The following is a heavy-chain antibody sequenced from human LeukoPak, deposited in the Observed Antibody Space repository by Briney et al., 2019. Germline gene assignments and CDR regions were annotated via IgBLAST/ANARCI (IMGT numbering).Heavy chain of an antibody. D-gene: IGHD6-19*01. CDR1: GGSISSISYY. V-gene: IGHV4-39*07. Sequence: SETLSLTCTISGGSISSISYYWGWIRQPPGKGLEWIGSIYYTGSTYYNPSLKSRVTISVDTSKNQFSLKLSSVTAADTAVYYCARGIAVAGSDNKYYYYGMDVWGQGTTVTVSS. J-gene: IGHJ6*02. CDR2: IYYTGST. CDR3: ARGIAVAGSDNKYYYYGMDV.